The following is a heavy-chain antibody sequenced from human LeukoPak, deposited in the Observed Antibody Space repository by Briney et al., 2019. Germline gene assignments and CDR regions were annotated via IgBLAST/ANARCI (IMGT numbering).Heavy chain of an antibody. CDR1: GYTFTSYG. D-gene: IGHD4-17*01. J-gene: IGHJ6*03. CDR2: ISAYNGNT. Sequence: ASVKVSCKASGYTFTSYGISWVRQAPGQGLEWMGWISAYNGNTNYAQKLQGRVTMTTDTSTSTAYMELRSLRSDDTAVYYCAKPYFPGDYPYYYYYMDVWGKGTTVTVSS. CDR3: AKPYFPGDYPYYYYYMDV. V-gene: IGHV1-18*01.